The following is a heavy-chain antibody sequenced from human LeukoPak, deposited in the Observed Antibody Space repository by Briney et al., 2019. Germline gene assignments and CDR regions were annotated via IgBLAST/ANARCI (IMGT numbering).Heavy chain of an antibody. CDR1: GGSFSGYY. J-gene: IGHJ5*02. V-gene: IGHV4-34*01. Sequence: SETLSLTCAVYGGSFSGYYWSWIRQPPGKGLEWIGEINHSGSTNYNPSLKSRVTISVDTSKNQFSLKLSSVTAADTAVYYCARGPAYYDFWSGYYENNWFDPWGQGTLGTVSS. D-gene: IGHD3-3*01. CDR3: ARGPAYYDFWSGYYENNWFDP. CDR2: INHSGST.